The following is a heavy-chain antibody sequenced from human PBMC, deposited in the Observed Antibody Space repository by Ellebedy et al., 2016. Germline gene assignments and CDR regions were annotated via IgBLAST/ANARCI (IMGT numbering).Heavy chain of an antibody. Sequence: ASVKVSCKASGYTFTSYAMHWVRQAPGQRLEWMGGIIPIFGTANYAQKFQGRVTITADDSTSTAYMELRSLRSDDTAVYYCARRAGIFGFDYWGQGTLVTVSS. CDR2: IIPIFGTA. J-gene: IGHJ4*02. CDR3: ARRAGIFGFDY. D-gene: IGHD2-15*01. CDR1: GYTFTSYA. V-gene: IGHV1-69*13.